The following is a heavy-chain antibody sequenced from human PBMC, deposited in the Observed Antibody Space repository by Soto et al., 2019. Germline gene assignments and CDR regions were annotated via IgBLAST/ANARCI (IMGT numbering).Heavy chain of an antibody. Sequence: EVQLLESGGGLVQPGGSLRLSCAASGFTFSSYAMSWVRQAPGKGLEWVSAISGSGGSTYYADSVKGRFTISRDNSKNALYLQMNSLRVEDTAVYYCAKAPKGYSYAQFDYWGQGTLVTVSS. V-gene: IGHV3-23*01. CDR3: AKAPKGYSYAQFDY. CDR1: GFTFSSYA. CDR2: ISGSGGST. D-gene: IGHD5-18*01. J-gene: IGHJ4*02.